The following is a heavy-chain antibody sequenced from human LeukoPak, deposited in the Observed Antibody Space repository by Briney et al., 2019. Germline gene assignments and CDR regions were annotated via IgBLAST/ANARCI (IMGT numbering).Heavy chain of an antibody. CDR2: ISGDGGST. V-gene: IGHV3-43*02. J-gene: IGHJ6*02. D-gene: IGHD1-26*01. Sequence: GGSLRLSCAASGFTFDAYAMHWVRQAPGKGLEWVSLISGDGGSTYYADSVRGRFTISRDNSKNSLYLQMNSLRTEDTALYYCAKDTQYSGGYDGMDVWGQGTTVTVSS. CDR1: GFTFDAYA. CDR3: AKDTQYSGGYDGMDV.